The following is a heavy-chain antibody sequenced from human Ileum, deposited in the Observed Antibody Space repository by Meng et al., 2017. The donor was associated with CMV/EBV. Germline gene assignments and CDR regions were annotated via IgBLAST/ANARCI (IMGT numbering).Heavy chain of an antibody. CDR3: ARVIWSSSHLAYYDMDV. CDR2: ISYDGSNK. J-gene: IGHJ6*02. D-gene: IGHD6-13*01. V-gene: IGHV3-30-3*01. CDR1: GFTFSSYA. Sequence: GSLRLSCAASGFTFSSYAMHWVRQAPGKGLEWVALISYDGSNKYYADSVKGRFTISRDNSKNTLYLQMNSLRTEDTAVFYCARVIWSSSHLAYYDMDVWGQGTTVTVSS.